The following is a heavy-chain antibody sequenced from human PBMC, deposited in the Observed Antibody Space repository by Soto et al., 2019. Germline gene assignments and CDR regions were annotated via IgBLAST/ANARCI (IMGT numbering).Heavy chain of an antibody. D-gene: IGHD2-21*01. CDR2: ISSICSKT. CDR1: GFTFRNFE. J-gene: IGHJ5*02. CDR3: ARDSIAAPNWFDP. Sequence: PGGSLRLSCAASGFTFRNFEMNWVRQVPGKGLEWISYISSICSKTYYAESVKGRFTISRDNTEDSLYLQMNSLRVEDTGIYFCARDSIAAPNWFDPWGQGTRVTVSS. V-gene: IGHV3-48*03.